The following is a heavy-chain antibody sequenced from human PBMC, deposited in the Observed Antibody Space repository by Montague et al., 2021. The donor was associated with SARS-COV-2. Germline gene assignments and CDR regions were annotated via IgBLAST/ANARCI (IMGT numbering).Heavy chain of an antibody. CDR1: GGSFGDDH. CDR2: IKKSGST. V-gene: IGHV4-34*01. J-gene: IGHJ4*02. Sequence: SETLSLTCGVYGGSFGDDHWSWIRQPPGKGLEWIGDIKKSGSTNYNPSLKSRVTISVDTSRNQFSLKLTSVTAADTAVYFCARGHLSVSMIVVVFTSASYYFGYWGQGALVTVSS. CDR3: ARGHLSVSMIVVVFTSASYYFGY. D-gene: IGHD3-22*01.